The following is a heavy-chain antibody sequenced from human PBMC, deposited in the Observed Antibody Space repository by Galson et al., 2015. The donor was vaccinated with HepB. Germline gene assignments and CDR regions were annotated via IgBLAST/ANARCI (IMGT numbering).Heavy chain of an antibody. CDR1: GYTFTSYW. CDR2: IYPGDSDT. J-gene: IGHJ4*02. CDR3: ASSFLGTGTTNNFDY. D-gene: IGHD1-1*01. Sequence: QSGAEVKKPGESLKISCKGSGYTFTSYWIAWVRQMPGKGLEWMGIIYPGDSDTRYSPSFQGQVTISADKSISTAYLQWTSLKASDTAMYYCASSFLGTGTTNNFDYWGQGTLVTVFS. V-gene: IGHV5-51*03.